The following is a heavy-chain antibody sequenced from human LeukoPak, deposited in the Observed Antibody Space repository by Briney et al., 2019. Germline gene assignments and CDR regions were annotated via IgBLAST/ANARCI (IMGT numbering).Heavy chain of an antibody. CDR2: IYYSGST. Sequence: SETLSLTCTVSGGSISSYYWSWIRQPPGKGLEWIGYIYYSGSTNYNPSLKSRVTISVDTSKNQFSLKLSSVTAADTAVYYCVSVWFGELLVDPWGQGTLVTVSS. V-gene: IGHV4-59*08. D-gene: IGHD3-10*01. CDR1: GGSISSYY. CDR3: VSVWFGELLVDP. J-gene: IGHJ5*01.